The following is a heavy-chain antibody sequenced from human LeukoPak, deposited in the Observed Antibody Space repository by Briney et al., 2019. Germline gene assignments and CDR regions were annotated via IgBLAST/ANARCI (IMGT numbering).Heavy chain of an antibody. CDR3: ARGQLLWFGEFYFGY. V-gene: IGHV4-34*01. CDR1: GGSFSGYY. D-gene: IGHD3-10*01. Sequence: SETLSLTCAVYGGSFSGYYWSWIRQPPGKGLEWIGEINHSGSTNYNPSLKSRVTISVDTSKNQFSLKLSSVTAADTAVYYCARGQLLWFGEFYFGYWGQGTLVTVSS. J-gene: IGHJ4*02. CDR2: INHSGST.